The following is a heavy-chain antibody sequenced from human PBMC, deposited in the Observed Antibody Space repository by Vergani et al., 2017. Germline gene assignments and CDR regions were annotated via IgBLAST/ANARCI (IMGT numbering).Heavy chain of an antibody. J-gene: IGHJ6*02. CDR2: IIPVLGKT. CDR3: ARDRRGYGGDPEDYYYGMDV. CDR1: GATFRSYT. V-gene: IGHV1-69*08. D-gene: IGHD2-21*02. Sequence: QVQLVQSGAEVKKPGSSVKVSCKASGATFRSYTISWVRQVPGQGLEWMGRIIPVLGKTKYAQDFQGRLTITADTSTSTAYMELTSLRSQDTAVYYCARDRRGYGGDPEDYYYGMDVWGQGTTGTVSS.